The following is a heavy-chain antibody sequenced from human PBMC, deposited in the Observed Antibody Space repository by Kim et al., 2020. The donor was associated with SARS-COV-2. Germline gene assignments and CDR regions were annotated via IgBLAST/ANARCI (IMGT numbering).Heavy chain of an antibody. V-gene: IGHV3-23*01. CDR2: ISGSGGST. J-gene: IGHJ5*02. Sequence: GGSLRLSCAASGFTFSSYAMSWVRQAPGKGLEWVSAISGSGGSTYYADSVKGRFTISRDNSKNTLYLQMNSLRAEDTAVYYCAKKHLRDIVVVVAATPIWFDPWGQGTLVTVSS. CDR3: AKKHLRDIVVVVAATPIWFDP. CDR1: GFTFSSYA. D-gene: IGHD2-15*01.